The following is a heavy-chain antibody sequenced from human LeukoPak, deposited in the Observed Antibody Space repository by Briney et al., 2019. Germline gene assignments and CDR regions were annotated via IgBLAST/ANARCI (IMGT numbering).Heavy chain of an antibody. D-gene: IGHD3-10*01. J-gene: IGHJ3*02. CDR3: AAWNYYGSGSYIRSGAFDI. CDR2: IWYDGSNK. Sequence: GRSLRLSCAVSGFTFSSYGMHWVRQAPGKGLEWVAVIWYDGSNKYYADSVKGRFTISRDNSKNTLYLQMNSLRAEDTAVYYCAAWNYYGSGSYIRSGAFDIWGQGTMVTVSS. V-gene: IGHV3-33*01. CDR1: GFTFSSYG.